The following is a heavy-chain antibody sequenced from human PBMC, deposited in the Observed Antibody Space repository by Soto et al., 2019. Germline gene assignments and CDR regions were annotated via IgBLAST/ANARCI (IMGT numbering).Heavy chain of an antibody. CDR2: ISSSSSTI. J-gene: IGHJ6*03. CDR3: ASANWNSLYLIDV. V-gene: IGHV3-48*01. D-gene: IGHD1-7*01. CDR1: GFTFSSYS. Sequence: GGSLRLSCAASGFTFSSYSMNWVRQAPGKGLEWVSYISSSSSTIYYADSVKGRFTISRDNAKNSLYLQMNSLRAEDTAVYYFASANWNSLYLIDVWGKGTTVTGSS.